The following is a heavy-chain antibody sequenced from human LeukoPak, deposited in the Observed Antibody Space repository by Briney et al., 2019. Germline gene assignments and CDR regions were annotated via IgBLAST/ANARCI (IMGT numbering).Heavy chain of an antibody. CDR1: GYIFTSYG. Sequence: ASVKVSCKASGYIFTSYGISWVRQAPGQGLEWMGRINAYNGNTNYAQKFQGRVTMTTDTSTSTAYMELSSLRSEDTAVYYCARVDGSGPNAPNDCWGQGSLVTVSS. D-gene: IGHD3-10*01. J-gene: IGHJ4*02. CDR3: ARVDGSGPNAPNDC. CDR2: INAYNGNT. V-gene: IGHV1-18*01.